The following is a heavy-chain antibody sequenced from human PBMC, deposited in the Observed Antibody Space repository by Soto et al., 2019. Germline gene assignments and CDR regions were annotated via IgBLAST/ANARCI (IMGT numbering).Heavy chain of an antibody. CDR2: IYYSGST. D-gene: IGHD1-1*01. CDR3: AREDGTWFDP. Sequence: QVQLQESGPGLVKPSETLSLTCTVSGGSISSYYWSWIRQPPGKGLEWIGYIYYSGSTNYNPSLQSRVTISVDTSKNQFSLKLSSVTAADTAVYYCAREDGTWFDPWGQGTLVTVSS. J-gene: IGHJ5*02. CDR1: GGSISSYY. V-gene: IGHV4-59*01.